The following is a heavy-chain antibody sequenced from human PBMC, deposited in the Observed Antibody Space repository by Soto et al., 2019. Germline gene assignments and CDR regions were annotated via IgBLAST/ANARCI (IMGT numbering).Heavy chain of an antibody. Sequence: QVQLVQSGPEMKKPGASVKVSCKGSGFIFTNYGFNWVRQAPGQGLEWGGWVSAANGYTRSAQKFQDRLIMTPDSSTNTAYMELRCLGTDDTALYCCAKGRSIAGPEGSWGQGTLVTVSS. D-gene: IGHD6-6*01. J-gene: IGHJ5*02. CDR3: AKGRSIAGPEGS. CDR2: VSAANGYT. V-gene: IGHV1-18*01. CDR1: GFIFTNYG.